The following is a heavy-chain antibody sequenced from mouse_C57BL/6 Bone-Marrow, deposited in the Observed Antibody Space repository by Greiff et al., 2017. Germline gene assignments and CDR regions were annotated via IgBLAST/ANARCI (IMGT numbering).Heavy chain of an antibody. CDR3: ARPYYSNYWYFDV. Sequence: VQLQQPGAELVKPGASVKMSCKASGYTFTSYWITWVKQRPGQGLEWIGDIYPGSGSTTYNEKLKSKATLTVDTSSSTAYMQLSSLTSEDSAVYYCARPYYSNYWYFDVWSTGTTVTVSS. J-gene: IGHJ1*03. CDR1: GYTFTSYW. D-gene: IGHD2-5*01. V-gene: IGHV1-55*01. CDR2: IYPGSGST.